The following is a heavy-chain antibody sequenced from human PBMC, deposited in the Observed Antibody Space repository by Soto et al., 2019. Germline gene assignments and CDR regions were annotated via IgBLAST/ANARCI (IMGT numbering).Heavy chain of an antibody. CDR1: GFTFSDHY. CDR2: VRNKANSYTT. D-gene: IGHD5-12*01. V-gene: IGHV3-72*01. Sequence: EVQLVESGGGLVQPGGSLRLSCAASGFTFSDHYMDWVRQAPGKGLEWVGRVRNKANSYTTEYAASVKGRFTISRDDSKNLLYLQMNSLKTEDTALYYCCRTRGYSQGWDFDYWGQGTLVTVSS. J-gene: IGHJ4*02. CDR3: CRTRGYSQGWDFDY.